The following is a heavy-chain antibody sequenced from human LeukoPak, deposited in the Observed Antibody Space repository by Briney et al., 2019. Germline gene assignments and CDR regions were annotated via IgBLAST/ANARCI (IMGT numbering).Heavy chain of an antibody. CDR1: GGSISSYY. V-gene: IGHV4-59*08. Sequence: SETLSLTCTVSGGSISSYYWSWIRQPPGKGLEWIGYIYYSGSTNYNPSLKSRVTISVDTSKSQFSLKLSSVTAADTAVYYCARSEKVWDPLGKAYYYGMDVWGQGTTVTVSS. D-gene: IGHD3-16*01. J-gene: IGHJ6*02. CDR3: ARSEKVWDPLGKAYYYGMDV. CDR2: IYYSGST.